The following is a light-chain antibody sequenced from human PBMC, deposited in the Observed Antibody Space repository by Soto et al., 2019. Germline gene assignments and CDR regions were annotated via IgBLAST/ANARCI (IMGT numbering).Light chain of an antibody. CDR2: DAS. CDR3: QQRSNWPRYT. V-gene: IGKV3-11*01. CDR1: QSVSSY. Sequence: EIVLTQSPATLSLSPGERATLSCRASQSVSSYLAWYQQKPGQAPRLLIYDASNRATGIPARFSGSGSGTDFTHPISSLEPEDFAVYFCQQRSNWPRYTFGQGTKLEIK. J-gene: IGKJ2*01.